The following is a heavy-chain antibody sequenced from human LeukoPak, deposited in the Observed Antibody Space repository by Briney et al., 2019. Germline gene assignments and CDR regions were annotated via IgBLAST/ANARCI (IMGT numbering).Heavy chain of an antibody. CDR1: GFTFSRYS. J-gene: IGHJ4*02. D-gene: IGHD3-22*01. V-gene: IGHV3-48*02. Sequence: PGGSLRLSCAASGFTFSRYSMNWVRQAPGKGLEWVSYISTSSSTIYYADSVKGRFTISRDNAKNSLYLQMNSLRDEDTAVYYCARVTDSSGYRLLFDYWGQGTLVTVSS. CDR3: ARVTDSSGYRLLFDY. CDR2: ISTSSSTI.